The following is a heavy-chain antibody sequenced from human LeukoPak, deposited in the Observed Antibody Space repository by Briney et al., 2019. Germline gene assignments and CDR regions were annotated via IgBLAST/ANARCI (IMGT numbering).Heavy chain of an antibody. CDR2: IYHSGST. J-gene: IGHJ4*02. CDR3: ARPMVRGIYDY. Sequence: PSETLSLTCTVSGYSISSGYYWGWIRQPPGKGLEWIGSIYHSGSTYYNPSLKSRVTISVDTSKNQFSLKLSSVTAADTAVYYCARPMVRGIYDYWRQGTLVTVSA. V-gene: IGHV4-38-2*02. CDR1: GYSISSGYY. D-gene: IGHD3-10*01.